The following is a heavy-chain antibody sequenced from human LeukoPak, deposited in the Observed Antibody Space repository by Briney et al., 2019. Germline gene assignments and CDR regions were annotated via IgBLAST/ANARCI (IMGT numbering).Heavy chain of an antibody. Sequence: GGSLRLSCAASGFIFSSYSMNWVRQAPGKGLEWVSSISGRSRDIYYTDSVKGRFTISRDNANNSLVLQMNSLRAEDTGVYYRSIAMGEPVSGMDVWGEGTTVTVSS. CDR1: GFIFSSYS. V-gene: IGHV3-21*01. CDR2: ISGRSRDI. J-gene: IGHJ6*04. CDR3: SIAMGEPVSGMDV. D-gene: IGHD1-14*01.